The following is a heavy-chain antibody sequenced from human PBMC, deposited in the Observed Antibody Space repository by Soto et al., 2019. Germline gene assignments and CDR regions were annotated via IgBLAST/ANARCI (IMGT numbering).Heavy chain of an antibody. Sequence: QVQLVQSGAEMKKLGASVKVSCKASGYSFTHYYVHWVRQAPGQGLEWMGWINPYTSTTTYAPKFEGRISMTRDKSVSAAYMVLSGLRYDDSALYFCARASGSPLKVYAPLGFWGQGTLVAVSS. CDR2: INPYTSTT. CDR1: GYSFTHYY. D-gene: IGHD2-8*01. J-gene: IGHJ4*02. CDR3: ARASGSPLKVYAPLGF. V-gene: IGHV1-2*02.